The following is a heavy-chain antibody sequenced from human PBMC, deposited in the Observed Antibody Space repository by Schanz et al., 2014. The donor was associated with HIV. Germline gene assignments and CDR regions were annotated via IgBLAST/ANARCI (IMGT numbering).Heavy chain of an antibody. V-gene: IGHV4-34*01. CDR1: GGSFSVYS. J-gene: IGHJ4*02. CDR2: INHSGST. Sequence: QVQLQQWGAGLLKPSETLSLTCAVYGGSFSVYSWSWIRQPPGKGLQWIGEINHSGSTNYNPSLKSRVTISVEPSKNQFSLRLNSVTAADTAVYYCARTPYYFDYWGQGTLVTVSS. CDR3: ARTPYYFDY.